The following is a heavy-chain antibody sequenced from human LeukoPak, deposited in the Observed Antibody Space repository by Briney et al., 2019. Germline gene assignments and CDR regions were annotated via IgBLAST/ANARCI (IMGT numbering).Heavy chain of an antibody. CDR2: MNPNSGNT. CDR3: ARSRGGPAAMDY. CDR1: GYTFTSYD. Sequence: GASVKVSCKASGYTFTSYDINWVRQATGQGLEWMGWMNPNSGNTGYAQKFQGRVTITRNTSISTAYMELSSLRSEDTAVYYCARSRGGPAAMDYWGQGTLVTVSS. D-gene: IGHD2-2*01. J-gene: IGHJ4*02. V-gene: IGHV1-8*03.